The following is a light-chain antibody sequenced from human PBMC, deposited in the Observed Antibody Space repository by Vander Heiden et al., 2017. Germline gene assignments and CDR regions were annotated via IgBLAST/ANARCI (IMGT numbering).Light chain of an antibody. CDR3: LQHYSHPRT. CDR2: AAS. J-gene: IGKJ2*01. CDR1: QGISND. Sequence: DHQMTPSPSSLSASVGDRVTITCRASQGISNDLGWYQFKPGKAPKRLLYAASSLQSGVPSRFSGSGSGTEFTLTISGLQPEDSATYFCLQHYSHPRTFGQGTKLEI. V-gene: IGKV1-17*01.